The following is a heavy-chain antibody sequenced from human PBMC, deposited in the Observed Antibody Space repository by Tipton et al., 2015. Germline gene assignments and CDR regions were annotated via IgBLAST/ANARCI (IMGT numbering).Heavy chain of an antibody. Sequence: QLVQSGAEVKKPRESLKISCKASGYTFTNYWIGWVRQMSGKGLEWMGIIYPGVSHTRYDPSFEGQVTISAVKSISIAYLQWSSLKAADTAMYYCARLRMGDGDYAIDYWGQGTLVTVSS. CDR2: IYPGVSHT. J-gene: IGHJ4*02. CDR1: GYTFTNYW. CDR3: ARLRMGDGDYAIDY. V-gene: IGHV5-51*01. D-gene: IGHD4-17*01.